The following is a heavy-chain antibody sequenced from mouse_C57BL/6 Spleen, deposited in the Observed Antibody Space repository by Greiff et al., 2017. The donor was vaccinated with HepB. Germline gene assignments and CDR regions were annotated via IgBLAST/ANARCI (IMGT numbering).Heavy chain of an antibody. CDR3: TTLTTVVARGYYFDY. V-gene: IGHV14-4*01. CDR2: IDPENGDT. Sequence: EVQLQQSGAELVRPGASVKLSCTASGFNIKDDYMHWVKQRPEQGLEWIGWIDPENGDTEYASKFQGKATITADTSSNTAYLQLSSLTSEDTAVYYCTTLTTVVARGYYFDYWGQGTTLTVSS. D-gene: IGHD1-1*01. CDR1: GFNIKDDY. J-gene: IGHJ2*01.